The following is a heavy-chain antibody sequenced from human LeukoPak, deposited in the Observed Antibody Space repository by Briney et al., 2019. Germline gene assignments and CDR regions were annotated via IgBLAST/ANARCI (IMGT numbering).Heavy chain of an antibody. J-gene: IGHJ3*02. CDR1: GFTFSSYW. Sequence: GGPLRLSCAASGFTFSSYWMSWVRQAPGKGLKWVANIKQDGSEKYYVHSVKGRFTISRDNAKNSLYLQMNSLRAEDTAVYYCARGLDYGDYLPVEGAFDIWRQGTMVSVSS. CDR3: ARGLDYGDYLPVEGAFDI. CDR2: IKQDGSEK. D-gene: IGHD4-17*01. V-gene: IGHV3-7*03.